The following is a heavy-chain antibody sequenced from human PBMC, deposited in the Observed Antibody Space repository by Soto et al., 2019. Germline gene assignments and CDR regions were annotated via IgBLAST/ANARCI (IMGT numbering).Heavy chain of an antibody. CDR3: ARAKYDYIWGSYHPFDQ. CDR1: GKSFDNFA. J-gene: IGHJ4*02. CDR2: INVGDDKT. V-gene: IGHV1-3*01. Sequence: QVELVQSGAEVKKQGASVRHSCKVSGKSFDNFAVHWVRQTPGQRPEWMGRINVGDDKTKYSEKFQGRVIVSYDTSATTAYIELRALSSEDTAVYYFARAKYDYIWGSYHPFDQWAQGAQVTVAS. D-gene: IGHD3-16*02.